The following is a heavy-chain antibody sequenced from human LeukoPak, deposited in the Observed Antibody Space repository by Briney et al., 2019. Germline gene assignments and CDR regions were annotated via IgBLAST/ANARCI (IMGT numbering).Heavy chain of an antibody. D-gene: IGHD2-2*01. J-gene: IGHJ1*01. V-gene: IGHV1-2*02. Sequence: GASVKVSCKASGYTFTGYYMHWVRQAPGQGLEWMGWINPNSGGTNYAQKFQGRVTMTRDTPISTAYMELSRLRSDDTAVYYCARGGYCSSTSCYSLQHWGKGTMVTVSS. CDR3: ARGGYCSSTSCYSLQH. CDR1: GYTFTGYY. CDR2: INPNSGGT.